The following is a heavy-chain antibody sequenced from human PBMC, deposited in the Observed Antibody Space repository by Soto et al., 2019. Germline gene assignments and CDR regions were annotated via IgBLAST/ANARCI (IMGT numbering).Heavy chain of an antibody. CDR3: AKDRGDDFDY. Sequence: GGSLRLSCAASGFTFSSYGMHWVRQAPGKGLEWVAVISYDGSNKYYADSVKGRFTISRDNSKNTLYLQMNSLRAEDTAVYYCAKDRGDDFDYWGQGTLVTVSS. J-gene: IGHJ4*02. CDR2: ISYDGSNK. D-gene: IGHD5-12*01. CDR1: GFTFSSYG. V-gene: IGHV3-30*18.